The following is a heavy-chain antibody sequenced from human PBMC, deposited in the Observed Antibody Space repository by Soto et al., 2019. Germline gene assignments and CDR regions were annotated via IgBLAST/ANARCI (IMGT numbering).Heavy chain of an antibody. Sequence: SVKVSCKASGGTFSSYSISWVLQAPGQGLEWMGGIIPIFGTANYAQKFQGRVTITADESTSTAYMELSSLRSEDTAVYYCARGSSLDGSYVLRYYYYYGMDVWGQGTTVTVSS. CDR3: ARGSSLDGSYVLRYYYYYGMDV. J-gene: IGHJ6*02. D-gene: IGHD3-16*01. V-gene: IGHV1-69*13. CDR2: IIPIFGTA. CDR1: GGTFSSYS.